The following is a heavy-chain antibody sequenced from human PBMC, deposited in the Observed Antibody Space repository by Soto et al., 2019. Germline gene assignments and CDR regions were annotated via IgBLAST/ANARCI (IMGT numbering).Heavy chain of an antibody. CDR1: GYIFTSYS. J-gene: IGHJ3*01. CDR3: AREDTANGGAFDL. CDR2: INPSGGST. D-gene: IGHD5-18*01. V-gene: IGHV1-46*01. Sequence: SVNVSCKASGYIFTSYSIHWVRQAPGQGLEWMGIINPSGGSTSYTQKFQGRVTMTRDKSTSTVYMELSSLISEDTAVYYCAREDTANGGAFDLWGQGTMVTVSS.